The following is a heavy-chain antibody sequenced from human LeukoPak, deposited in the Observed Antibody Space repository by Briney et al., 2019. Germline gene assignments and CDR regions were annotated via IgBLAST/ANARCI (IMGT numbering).Heavy chain of an antibody. CDR1: GFTFSSYW. D-gene: IGHD6-19*01. CDR2: IKQDESEK. V-gene: IGHV3-7*01. CDR3: ARDRGYSSFDY. Sequence: GGSLRLSCAASGFTFSSYWMSWVRQAPGKGLEWVAIIKQDESEKYYVDSVKGRFTISRDNAKKSLYLQMNNLRAEDTAVYYCARDRGYSSFDYWGQGTLVTVSS. J-gene: IGHJ4*02.